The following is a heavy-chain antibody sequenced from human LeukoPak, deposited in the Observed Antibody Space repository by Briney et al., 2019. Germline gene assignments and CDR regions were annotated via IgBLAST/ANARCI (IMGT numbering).Heavy chain of an antibody. CDR3: ATKWLGSGWSIDY. V-gene: IGHV1-69*13. CDR1: GYTFTSYA. D-gene: IGHD6-19*01. Sequence: SVKVSCKASGYTFTSYAISWVRQAPGQGLEWMGGIIPIFGTANYAQKFQGRVTITADESTSTAYMELSSLRSEDTAVYYCATKWLGSGWSIDYWGQGTLVTVSS. CDR2: IIPIFGTA. J-gene: IGHJ4*02.